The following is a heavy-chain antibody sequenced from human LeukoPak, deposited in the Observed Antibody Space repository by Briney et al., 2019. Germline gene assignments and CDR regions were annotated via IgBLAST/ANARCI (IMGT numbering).Heavy chain of an antibody. CDR1: GYTFTGYY. D-gene: IGHD3-16*01. Sequence: ASVKVSCKASGYTFTGYYMHWVRQAPGQGLEWMGWINPNSGGTNYAQKFQGWVTMTRDTSISTAYMELSRLRSDDTAVYYCARDSTMQLGAFDFWGQGTMVTVSS. CDR3: ARDSTMQLGAFDF. J-gene: IGHJ3*01. CDR2: INPNSGGT. V-gene: IGHV1-2*04.